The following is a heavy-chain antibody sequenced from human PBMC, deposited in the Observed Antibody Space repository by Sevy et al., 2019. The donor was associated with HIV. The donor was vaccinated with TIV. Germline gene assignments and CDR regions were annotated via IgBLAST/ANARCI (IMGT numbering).Heavy chain of an antibody. J-gene: IGHJ4*02. CDR3: ASDSGTYTYYFDY. CDR2: INHSGTT. V-gene: IGHV4-34*01. CDR1: SETFRRYY. D-gene: IGHD1-26*01. Sequence: SETLSLTCVVYSETFRRYYWNWIRQSPEKGLEWIGEINHSGTTNNNPSLKSRVTISVEPSRNQFSLKLTSVTAADTAVYYCASDSGTYTYYFDYWGQGTPVTVSS.